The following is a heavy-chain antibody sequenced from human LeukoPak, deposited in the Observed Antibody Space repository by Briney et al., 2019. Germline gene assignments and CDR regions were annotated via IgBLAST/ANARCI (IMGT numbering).Heavy chain of an antibody. CDR1: GFTFSSYA. J-gene: IGHJ5*02. V-gene: IGHV3-23*01. CDR2: ISGSGGST. Sequence: GGSLRLSCAASGFTFSSYAMSWVRQAPGKGLEWVSAISGSGGSTYYADSVKGRFTTSRDNSKSSLYLQLNSLRAEDTATYYCAKGQPPYCTSDTCHRFYWFDPWGQGTLVTVSS. D-gene: IGHD2-8*02. CDR3: AKGQPPYCTSDTCHRFYWFDP.